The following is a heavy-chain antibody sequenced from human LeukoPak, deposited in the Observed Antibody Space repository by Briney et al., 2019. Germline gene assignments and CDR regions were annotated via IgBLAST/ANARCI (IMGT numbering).Heavy chain of an antibody. CDR2: INAGNGNT. Sequence: WASVKVSCKASGYTFTSYAMHWVRQAPGQRLEWMGWINAGNGNTKYSQKFQGRVTITRDTSADTAYMELSSLRSEDTAVYYCARLKYCTNSVCYAGFDYWGQGTLVTVSS. CDR1: GYTFTSYA. J-gene: IGHJ4*02. V-gene: IGHV1-3*01. CDR3: ARLKYCTNSVCYAGFDY. D-gene: IGHD2-8*01.